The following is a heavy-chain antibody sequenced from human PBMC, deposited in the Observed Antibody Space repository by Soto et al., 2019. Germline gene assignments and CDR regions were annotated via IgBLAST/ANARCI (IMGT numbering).Heavy chain of an antibody. J-gene: IGHJ4*02. V-gene: IGHV3-33*01. Sequence: PGGSLRLSCAASGFTFSSYGMHWVRQAPGKGLEWVAVVWYDGSNKYYADSVKGRFTISRDNSKNTLYLQMNSLRAEDTAVYYCARDPGDYDILTGYSPYFDYWGQGTLVTVSS. D-gene: IGHD3-9*01. CDR2: VWYDGSNK. CDR3: ARDPGDYDILTGYSPYFDY. CDR1: GFTFSSYG.